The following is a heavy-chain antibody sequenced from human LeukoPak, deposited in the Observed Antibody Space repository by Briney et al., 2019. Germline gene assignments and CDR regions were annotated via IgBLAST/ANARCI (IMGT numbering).Heavy chain of an antibody. D-gene: IGHD3-10*01. Sequence: ASVKVSCKASGYTFTGYYMHWVRQAPGQGLEWMGWINPNSGGTNYAQKFQGRVTMTRDTSISTAYMELSRLRSDDTAVYYCARIPESSSPPATEIWFGELRPDYWGQGTLVTVSS. CDR3: ARIPESSSPPATEIWFGELRPDY. V-gene: IGHV1-2*02. J-gene: IGHJ4*02. CDR2: INPNSGGT. CDR1: GYTFTGYY.